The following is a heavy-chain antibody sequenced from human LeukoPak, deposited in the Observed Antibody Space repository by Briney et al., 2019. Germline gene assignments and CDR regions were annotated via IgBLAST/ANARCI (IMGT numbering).Heavy chain of an antibody. Sequence: PGGSLRLSCAASGFTVSSNYMSWVRQAPGKGLEWVSVIYSGGSTYYADSVKGRFTISRDNSKNTLYLQMNGLRAEDTAVYFCARYGYNYYFDYWGQGTLVTVSS. CDR2: IYSGGST. CDR3: ARYGYNYYFDY. J-gene: IGHJ4*02. V-gene: IGHV3-53*01. CDR1: GFTVSSNY. D-gene: IGHD5-24*01.